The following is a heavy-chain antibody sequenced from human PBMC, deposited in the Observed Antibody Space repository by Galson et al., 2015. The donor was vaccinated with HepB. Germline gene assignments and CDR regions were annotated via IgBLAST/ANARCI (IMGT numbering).Heavy chain of an antibody. V-gene: IGHV3-48*01. J-gene: IGHJ3*02. CDR3: ARAPSRQQLVLDDAFDI. CDR2: ISSSSSTI. D-gene: IGHD6-13*01. CDR1: GFTFSSYS. Sequence: SLRLSCAASGFTFSSYSMNWVRQAPGKGLEWVSYISSSSSTIYYADSVKGRFTISRDNAKNSLYLQMNSLRAEDTAVYYCARAPSRQQLVLDDAFDIWGQGTMVTVSS.